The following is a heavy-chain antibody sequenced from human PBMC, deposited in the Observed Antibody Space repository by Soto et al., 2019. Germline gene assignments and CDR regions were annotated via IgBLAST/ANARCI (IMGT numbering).Heavy chain of an antibody. D-gene: IGHD3-3*01. V-gene: IGHV3-9*01. J-gene: IGHJ4*02. CDR1: GVTFDDYA. CDR2: ISWNSGSI. CDR3: AKDIAENYDFWSGPLCD. Sequence: PGGSLRVSCAASGVTFDDYAMHWVRQAPGKGLEWVSGISWNSGSIGYADSVKGRFTISRDNAKNSLYLQMNSLRAEDTALYYCAKDIAENYDFWSGPLCDWGQGTLVTVSS.